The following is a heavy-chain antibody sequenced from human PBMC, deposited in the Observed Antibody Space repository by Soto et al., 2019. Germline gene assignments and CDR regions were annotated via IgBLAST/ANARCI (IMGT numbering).Heavy chain of an antibody. CDR1: GGTFSSYA. J-gene: IGHJ4*02. CDR2: IIPIFGTA. D-gene: IGHD6-13*01. V-gene: IGHV1-69*13. Sequence: ASVKVSCKASGGTFSSYAISWVRQAPGQGLEWMGGIIPIFGTANYAQKFQGRVTITADESTSTAYMELSSLRSEDTAVYYCARGRAAAGIELVFDYWGQGTLVTVSS. CDR3: ARGRAAAGIELVFDY.